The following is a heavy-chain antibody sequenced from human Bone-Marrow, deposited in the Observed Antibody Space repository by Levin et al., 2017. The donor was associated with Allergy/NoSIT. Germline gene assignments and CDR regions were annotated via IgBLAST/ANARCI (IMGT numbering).Heavy chain of an antibody. CDR1: GLTISNFA. J-gene: IGHJ2*01. V-gene: IGHV3-23*01. D-gene: IGHD3-3*01. CDR3: AKIVGVIWSGIQAAGYFDV. CDR2: ITTSGDNT. Sequence: PGGSLRLSCEASGLTISNFAMTWVRQAPGKGLEWVSIITTSGDNTYSADSVKGRFTISRDTSNNTLHLQMNSLRAADTAIYYCAKIVGVIWSGIQAAGYFDVWGRGTLVTGSS.